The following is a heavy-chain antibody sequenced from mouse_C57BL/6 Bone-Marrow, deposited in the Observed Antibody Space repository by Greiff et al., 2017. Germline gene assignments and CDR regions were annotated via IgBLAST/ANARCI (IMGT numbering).Heavy chain of an antibody. CDR2: LYPGDGDT. D-gene: IGHD1-1*01. J-gene: IGHJ1*03. V-gene: IGHV1-80*01. CDR3: ARWDYGSTGYFDV. Sequence: VQLQQSGAELLKPGASVKISCKASGYAFSSYWMNWVQQRPGKGLEWIGQLYPGDGDTNYNGKFKGKATLTADKSSSTAYMQLSSLTSEDSAVYFCARWDYGSTGYFDVWGTGTTVTVSS. CDR1: GYAFSSYW.